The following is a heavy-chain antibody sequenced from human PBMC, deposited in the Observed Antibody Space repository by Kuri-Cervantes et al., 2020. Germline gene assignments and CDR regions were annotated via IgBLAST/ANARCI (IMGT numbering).Heavy chain of an antibody. CDR2: IWYDGSNK. CDR1: GFTFSSYG. D-gene: IGHD2-2*01. V-gene: IGHV3-30*02. J-gene: IGHJ4*02. CDR3: AKDPHQPYCSSTSCSWFFDY. Sequence: GGSLRLSCAASGFTFSSYGMHWVRQAPGKGLEWVAVIWYDGSNKYYADSVKGRFTISRDNSKKTLYLQMNSLRAEDTAVYFCAKDPHQPYCSSTSCSWFFDYWGQGTLVTVSS.